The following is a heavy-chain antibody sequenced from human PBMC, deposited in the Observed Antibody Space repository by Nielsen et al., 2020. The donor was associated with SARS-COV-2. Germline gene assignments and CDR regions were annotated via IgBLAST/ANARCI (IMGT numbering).Heavy chain of an antibody. CDR3: AKRSGYTSGWYGDY. D-gene: IGHD6-19*01. Sequence: GESLKISCAASGFIVSSNYMSWVRQAPAKGLEWVSGIRGSGDKTYYADSVKGRFTISRDNSKNTLHLQMNSLRAEDTAVYYCAKRSGYTSGWYGDYWGQGTLVTVSS. CDR2: IRGSGDKT. V-gene: IGHV3-23*01. CDR1: GFIVSSNY. J-gene: IGHJ4*02.